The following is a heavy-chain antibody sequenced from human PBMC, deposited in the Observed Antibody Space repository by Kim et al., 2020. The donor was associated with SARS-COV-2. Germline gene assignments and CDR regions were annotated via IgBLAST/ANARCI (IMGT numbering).Heavy chain of an antibody. Sequence: GGSLRLSCAASGFTFSSYAMSWVRQARGKGLEWVSAISGSGGSAYYADSVKGRFTISRDNSKNTLYLQMNSLRAEDTAVYYCARIPRFHYYGSGSYYFDYWGQGTLVTVSS. J-gene: IGHJ4*02. CDR3: ARIPRFHYYGSGSYYFDY. V-gene: IGHV3-23*01. CDR1: GFTFSSYA. D-gene: IGHD3-10*01. CDR2: ISGSGGSA.